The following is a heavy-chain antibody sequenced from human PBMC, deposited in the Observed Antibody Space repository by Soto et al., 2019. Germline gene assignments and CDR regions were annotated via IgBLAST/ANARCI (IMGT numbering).Heavy chain of an antibody. V-gene: IGHV1-46*01. CDR3: ARTSIAARQYMDV. Sequence: QVQLVQSGAEVKKPGASVKVSCKASGYTFTSYYMHWVRQAPGQGLEWMGIINPSGGSTSYAQKYQGRVNMSRDTSTSTVYMELSSLRSEDTAVYYCARTSIAARQYMDVWGQGTTVTVSS. J-gene: IGHJ6*02. CDR2: INPSGGST. D-gene: IGHD6-6*01. CDR1: GYTFTSYY.